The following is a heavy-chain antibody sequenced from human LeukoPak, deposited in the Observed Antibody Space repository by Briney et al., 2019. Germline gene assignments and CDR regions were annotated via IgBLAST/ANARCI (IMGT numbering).Heavy chain of an antibody. V-gene: IGHV3-30*18. Sequence: GGSLRLSCAASGFTFSSYGMHWVRPAPGKGLEWVAVISYDGSNKYYADSVKGRFTISRDNSKNTLYLQMNSLRAEDTAVYYCAKDYEQFVEMCYFDYWGQGTLVTVSS. CDR3: AKDYEQFVEMCYFDY. CDR1: GFTFSSYG. CDR2: ISYDGSNK. D-gene: IGHD6-6*01. J-gene: IGHJ4*02.